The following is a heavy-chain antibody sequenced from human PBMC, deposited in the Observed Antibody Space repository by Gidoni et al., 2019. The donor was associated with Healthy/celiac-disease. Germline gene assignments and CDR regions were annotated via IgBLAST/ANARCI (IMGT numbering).Heavy chain of an antibody. Sequence: QVQLHQSGAGLLPPSETPSLTSSLPSGSLTAYYWSWLRQPPGQGLEWMGEINHSGSTNYNPSLKSRVTISVDTSKNQFSLKLSSVTAADTAVYYCARGPGGGSGSQYGAWFDPWGQGTLVTVSS. CDR3: ARGPGGGSGSQYGAWFDP. CDR1: SGSLTAYY. J-gene: IGHJ5*02. V-gene: IGHV4-34*01. CDR2: INHSGST. D-gene: IGHD3-10*01.